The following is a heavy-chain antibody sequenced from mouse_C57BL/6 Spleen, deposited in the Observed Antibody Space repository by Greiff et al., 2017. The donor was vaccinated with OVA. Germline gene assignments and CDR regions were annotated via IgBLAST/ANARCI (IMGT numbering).Heavy chain of an antibody. D-gene: IGHD2-3*01. J-gene: IGHJ2*01. Sequence: EVMLVESVAELVRPGASVKLSCTASGFNIKNTYMHWVKQRPEQGLEWIGRIDPANGNTKYAPKFQGKATITADTSSNTAYLQLSSLTSEDTAIYYCARGQGTYDGYYVEVFDYWGQGTTLTVSS. CDR1: GFNIKNTY. CDR2: IDPANGNT. CDR3: ARGQGTYDGYYVEVFDY. V-gene: IGHV14-3*01.